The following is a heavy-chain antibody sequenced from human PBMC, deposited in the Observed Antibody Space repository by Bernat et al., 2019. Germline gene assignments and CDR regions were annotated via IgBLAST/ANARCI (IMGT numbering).Heavy chain of an antibody. Sequence: EVQLVESGGVVVQPGGSLRLSCAASGFTFDDYTMHWVRQAPGKGLEWVSLISWDGGSTYYADSVKGRFTISRDNSKNSLYLQMNRLRTEDTALYYCAKDIQEQAMESSFDYWGQGTLVTVSS. CDR1: GFTFDDYT. J-gene: IGHJ4*02. CDR3: AKDIQEQAMESSFDY. CDR2: ISWDGGST. V-gene: IGHV3-43*01. D-gene: IGHD5-18*01.